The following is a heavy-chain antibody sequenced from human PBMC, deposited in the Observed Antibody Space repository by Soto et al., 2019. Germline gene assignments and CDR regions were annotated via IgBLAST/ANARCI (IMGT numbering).Heavy chain of an antibody. D-gene: IGHD3-3*01. CDR1: GVTVSNNY. V-gene: IGHV3-66*01. CDR2: IYSGGRT. J-gene: IGHJ4*02. Sequence: EVQLVESGGGLVQPGGSLRLSCAASGVTVSNNYMSWVSQAPGKGLEWVSVIYSGGRTYYADSVKGRFIISRDSSMNTLYLQMNSLRAEDTAVYYCARDTYDDYRGQGTLVTVSS. CDR3: ARDTYDDY.